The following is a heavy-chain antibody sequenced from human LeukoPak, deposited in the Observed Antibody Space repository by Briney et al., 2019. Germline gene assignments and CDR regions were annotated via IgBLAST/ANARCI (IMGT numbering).Heavy chain of an antibody. D-gene: IGHD6-19*01. CDR1: GGSISSYY. J-gene: IGHJ4*02. Sequence: NPSETLSLTCTVSGGSISSYYWSWIRQPAGKGLEWIGRIYTSGSTNYNPSLKSRVTMSVDTSKNQFSLKLSSVTAADTAVYYCARDRYSSGWTVPTVGAYFDYWGQGTLVTVSS. CDR2: IYTSGST. V-gene: IGHV4-4*07. CDR3: ARDRYSSGWTVPTVGAYFDY.